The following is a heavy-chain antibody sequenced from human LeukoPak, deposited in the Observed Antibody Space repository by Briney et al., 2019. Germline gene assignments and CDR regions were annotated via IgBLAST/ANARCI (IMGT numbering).Heavy chain of an antibody. CDR3: ARGEYYGSGSYLKGFDYFDY. V-gene: IGHV3-33*01. J-gene: IGHJ4*02. Sequence: AGGSLRLSCAASGFTFSSYGMHWVRQAPGKGLEWVAGIWYDGSNKYYADSVKGRFTISRDNSKNTLYLQMNSLRAEDTAVYYCARGEYYGSGSYLKGFDYFDYWGQGTLVTVSS. CDR1: GFTFSSYG. D-gene: IGHD3-10*01. CDR2: IWYDGSNK.